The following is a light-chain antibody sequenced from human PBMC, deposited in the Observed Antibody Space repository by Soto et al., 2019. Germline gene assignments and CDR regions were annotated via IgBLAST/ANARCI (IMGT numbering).Light chain of an antibody. Sequence: QSVLTQPASVSGSPGQSITISCTGTSNDVGGYNYVSWHQQHPGKAPKLMIYDVSNRPSGVSNRFSGSKSGNTASLTISGLQAEDEADYYCSSYTSSSTSVFGTGTKVTVL. CDR3: SSYTSSSTSV. V-gene: IGLV2-14*01. CDR1: SNDVGGYNY. J-gene: IGLJ1*01. CDR2: DVS.